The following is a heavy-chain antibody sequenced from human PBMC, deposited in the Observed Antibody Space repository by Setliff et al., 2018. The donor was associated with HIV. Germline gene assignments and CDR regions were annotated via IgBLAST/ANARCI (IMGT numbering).Heavy chain of an antibody. CDR3: ARLTTTYYYDSSAYYHPV. V-gene: IGHV4-61*09. CDR2: IYTSGST. Sequence: SETLSLTCTVSGGSISSGSYYWSWIRQPAGKRLEWIGHIYTSGSTNYNPSLKSRVTISVDTSKNQFSLKLSSVTAADTAVFYCARLTTTYYYDSSAYYHPVWGQGTLGTVSS. CDR1: GGSISSGSYY. J-gene: IGHJ4*02. D-gene: IGHD3-22*01.